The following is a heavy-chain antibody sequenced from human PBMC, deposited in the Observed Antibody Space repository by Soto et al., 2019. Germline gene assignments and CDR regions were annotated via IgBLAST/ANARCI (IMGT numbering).Heavy chain of an antibody. Sequence: QVQLMQSGAEVKKPGASVKVSCKASGDTFSDYYIHWVRQAPGQGLEWMGTVNPSGGHTTYSQHFLVRVTMTMDKSTSTHHMELTSLTSEDTAVYYCARGGHVVVVTASLDYWGQGTLVTVSS. CDR1: GDTFSDYY. CDR3: ARGGHVVVVTASLDY. V-gene: IGHV1-46*01. D-gene: IGHD2-21*02. CDR2: VNPSGGHT. J-gene: IGHJ4*02.